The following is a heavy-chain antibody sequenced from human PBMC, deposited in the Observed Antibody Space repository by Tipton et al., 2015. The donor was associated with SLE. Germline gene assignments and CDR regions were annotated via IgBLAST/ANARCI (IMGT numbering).Heavy chain of an antibody. CDR1: GDSVSTNSAA. D-gene: IGHD2-2*01. CDR2: TYYRSKWYS. V-gene: IGHV6-1*01. CDR3: ARVWGTGSRVVDY. J-gene: IGHJ4*02. Sequence: GLVKPSQAPSLTCATSGDSVSTNSAAWTWIRQSPSRGLEWLGRTYYRSKWYSDYAVSVKSRITINPDTSKNQFSLQLNSVTPEDTAVYYCARVWGTGSRVVDYWGQGTLVIVSS.